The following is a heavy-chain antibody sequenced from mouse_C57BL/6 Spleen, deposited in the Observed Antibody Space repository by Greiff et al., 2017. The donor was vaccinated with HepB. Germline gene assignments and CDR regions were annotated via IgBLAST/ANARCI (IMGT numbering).Heavy chain of an antibody. D-gene: IGHD2-1*01. CDR2: ISSGSSTI. CDR1: GFTFSDYG. J-gene: IGHJ4*01. Sequence: DVMLVESGGGLVKPGGSLKLSCAASGFTFSDYGMHWVRQAPEKGLEWVAYISSGSSTIYYADTVKGRFTISRDNAKNTLFLQMTSLRSEDTAMYYCARDGNYPYYYAMDYWGQGTSVTVSS. V-gene: IGHV5-17*01. CDR3: ARDGNYPYYYAMDY.